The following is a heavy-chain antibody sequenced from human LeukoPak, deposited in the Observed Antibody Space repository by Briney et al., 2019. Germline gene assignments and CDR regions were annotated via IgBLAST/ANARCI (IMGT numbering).Heavy chain of an antibody. CDR2: INHSGST. CDR1: GGSFSGYY. CDR3: ARWLFDY. Sequence: PSETLSLTCAVYGGSFSGYYWSWIPQPPGKGLEWIGEINHSGSTNYNPSLKSRVTISVDTSKNQFSLKLSSVTAADTAVYYCARWLFDYWGQGTLVTVSS. J-gene: IGHJ4*02. D-gene: IGHD5-12*01. V-gene: IGHV4-34*01.